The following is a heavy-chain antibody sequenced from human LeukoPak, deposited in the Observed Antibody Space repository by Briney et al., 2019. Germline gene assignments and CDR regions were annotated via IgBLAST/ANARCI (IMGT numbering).Heavy chain of an antibody. D-gene: IGHD5-24*01. J-gene: IGHJ4*02. CDR3: ARSPIKGYRLLGY. CDR1: GGSFSGYY. Sequence: SETLSLTCAVYGGSFSGYYWSWIRQPPGKGLEWTGEINHSGSTNYNPSLKSRVTISVDTSKNQFSLKLSSVTAADTAVYYCARSPIKGYRLLGYWGQGTLVTVSS. V-gene: IGHV4-34*01. CDR2: INHSGST.